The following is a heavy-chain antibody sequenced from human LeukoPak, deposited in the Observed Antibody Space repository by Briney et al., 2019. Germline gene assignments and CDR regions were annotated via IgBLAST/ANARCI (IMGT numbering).Heavy chain of an antibody. CDR1: GLPSGGNW. CDR2: IKQDGYEK. V-gene: IGHV3-7*01. Sequence: GGSLSSSFQAPGLPSGGNWMAWSARPQGRGLKWLANIKQDGYEKYYVDSVKGRFTISRDNAKNSLYLQMNSLRADDTAIYYCARDKIVGPTTLDYWGQGTLVTVSS. D-gene: IGHD1-26*01. CDR3: ARDKIVGPTTLDY. J-gene: IGHJ4*02.